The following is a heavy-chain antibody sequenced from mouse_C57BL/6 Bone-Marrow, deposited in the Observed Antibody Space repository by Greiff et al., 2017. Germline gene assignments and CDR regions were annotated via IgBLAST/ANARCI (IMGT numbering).Heavy chain of an antibody. CDR1: GYTFTSYW. V-gene: IGHV1-64*01. D-gene: IGHD1-1*01. J-gene: IGHJ3*01. CDR2: IHPNSGST. Sequence: VQLQQPGAELVKPGASVKLSCKASGYTFTSYWMHWVTQRPGQGLEWIGMIHPNSGSTNDNEKFKSKATLTVDKSSSTAYMQLRSLTSEDSAVYYCASPLYYYGSSWFAYWGQGTLVTVSA. CDR3: ASPLYYYGSSWFAY.